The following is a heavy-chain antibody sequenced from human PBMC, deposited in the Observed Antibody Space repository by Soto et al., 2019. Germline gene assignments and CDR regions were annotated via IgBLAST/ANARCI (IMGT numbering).Heavy chain of an antibody. D-gene: IGHD5-12*01. Sequence: DSVKGRFTISRDNSKNTLYLQMNSLRAEDTAVYYCAKDPCLRGYSGYECTYYFDYWGQGTLVTVSS. CDR3: AKDPCLRGYSGYECTYYFDY. V-gene: IGHV3-30*02. J-gene: IGHJ4*02.